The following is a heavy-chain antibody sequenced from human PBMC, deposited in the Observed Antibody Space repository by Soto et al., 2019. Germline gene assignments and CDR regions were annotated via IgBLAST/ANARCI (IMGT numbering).Heavy chain of an antibody. J-gene: IGHJ4*02. CDR2: IKQDGGEN. D-gene: IGHD1-26*01. CDR1: GFTFSRYW. V-gene: IGHV3-7*01. CDR3: ASGRIVGATRPIGLDY. Sequence: GESLKISCAASGFTSGFTFSRYWMSWVRPAPGKGLEWVANIKQDGGENYYVDSVKGRFTISRDNAKNSLYLQMNSLRAEDTAVYYCASGRIVGATRPIGLDYWGQGTLVTAPQ.